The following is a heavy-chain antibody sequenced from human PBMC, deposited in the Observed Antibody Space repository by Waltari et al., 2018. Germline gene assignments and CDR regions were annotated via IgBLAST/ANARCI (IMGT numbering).Heavy chain of an antibody. V-gene: IGHV3-30*02. CDR1: GFSLTDYG. Sequence: QVQLVESGGGVVQPGGSLRLSCVTSGFSLTDYGFHWVRQAPGKGLEWVALIRFDGSLTYYADSVKGRLTVSSDSAERTVYLQMNTLSGEDTAVYYCAKQGGNYPKLFFYMDVWGKGTTVTVSS. J-gene: IGHJ6*03. CDR2: IRFDGSLT. D-gene: IGHD1-26*01. CDR3: AKQGGNYPKLFFYMDV.